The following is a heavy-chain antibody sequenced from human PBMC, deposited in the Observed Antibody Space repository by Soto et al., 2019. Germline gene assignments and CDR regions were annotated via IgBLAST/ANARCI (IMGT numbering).Heavy chain of an antibody. V-gene: IGHV4-34*01. CDR1: GGSFSGYY. CDR2: INHSGST. J-gene: IGHJ4*02. CDR3: ARGRWLRSSVDY. Sequence: QVQLQQWGAGLLKPSETLSLTCAVYGGSFSGYYWSWIRQPPGKGLEWIGEINHSGSTNYNPSLKSRVTISVDTSKIQFFLKLSSVTAADTAVYYCARGRWLRSSVDYWGQGTLVTVSS. D-gene: IGHD5-12*01.